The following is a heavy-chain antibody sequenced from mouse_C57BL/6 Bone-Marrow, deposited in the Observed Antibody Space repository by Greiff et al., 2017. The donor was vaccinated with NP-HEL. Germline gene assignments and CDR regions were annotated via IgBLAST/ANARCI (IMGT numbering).Heavy chain of an antibody. CDR3: ARDPGTGTDY. Sequence: EVKLVESGGDLVKPGGSLKLSCAASGFTFSSYGMSWVRQTPDKRLEWVATISSGGSYTYYPDSVKGRFTISRDNAKNTLYLQMSSLKSEDTAMYYCARDPGTGTDYWGQGTTLTVSS. J-gene: IGHJ2*01. CDR2: ISSGGSYT. CDR1: GFTFSSYG. D-gene: IGHD4-1*01. V-gene: IGHV5-6*01.